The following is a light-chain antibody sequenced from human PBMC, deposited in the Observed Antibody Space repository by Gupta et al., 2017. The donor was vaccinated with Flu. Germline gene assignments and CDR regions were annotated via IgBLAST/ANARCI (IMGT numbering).Light chain of an antibody. J-gene: IGLJ2*01. CDR1: RSNIGSNS. CDR3: AAWDDSLNSVL. Sequence: QSLLTQPPSASETPGQRVTISCSGGRSNIGSNSVHWYQPLPGTAPKLLIYSNDHRPSGVPDRFSGSKSGSSASLAISGLQSGDEADYYCAAWDDSLNSVLFGGGTKLTVL. CDR2: SND. V-gene: IGLV1-44*01.